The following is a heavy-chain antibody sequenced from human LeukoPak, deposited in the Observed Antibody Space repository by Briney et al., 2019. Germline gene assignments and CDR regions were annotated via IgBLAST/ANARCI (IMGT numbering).Heavy chain of an antibody. CDR1: GFTVSSNY. Sequence: GGSLRLSCAASGFTVSSNYMSWVRQAPGKGLEWVSIIYSGGSTFYADSVKGRFIISRDNSKNTLYLQMNSLRAEDTAVYYCASGYLGRAGTTDRLDYWGQGTLVTVSS. J-gene: IGHJ4*02. V-gene: IGHV3-53*01. D-gene: IGHD4-17*01. CDR2: IYSGGST. CDR3: ASGYLGRAGTTDRLDY.